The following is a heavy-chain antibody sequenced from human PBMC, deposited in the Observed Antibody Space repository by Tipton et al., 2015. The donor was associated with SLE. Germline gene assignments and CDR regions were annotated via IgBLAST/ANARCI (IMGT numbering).Heavy chain of an antibody. J-gene: IGHJ4*02. CDR1: GFSFRSYW. D-gene: IGHD4/OR15-4a*01. CDR2: IDNRGIST. V-gene: IGHV3-74*01. CDR3: AGDRPYGGLLDFAH. Sequence: SLRLSCAASGFSFRSYWMHWVRQSPGKGLLWVSRIDNRGISTGYADSVRGRFTISRDNSKNTLYLQINSLRPEDTAVYYCAGDRPYGGLLDFAHWGQGALVTVSS.